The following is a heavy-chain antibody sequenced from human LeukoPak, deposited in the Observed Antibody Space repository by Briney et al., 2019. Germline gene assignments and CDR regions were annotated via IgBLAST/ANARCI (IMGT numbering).Heavy chain of an antibody. CDR3: ARDFKADYYYYGMDV. CDR2: ISYDGSNK. J-gene: IGHJ6*02. CDR1: GFTFSSYA. V-gene: IGHV3-30-3*01. Sequence: GVLRLSCAASGFTFSSYAMHWVRQAPGKGLEWVAVISYDGSNKYYADSVKGRFTISRDNAKNSLYLQMNSLRAEDTAVYYCARDFKADYYYYGMDVWGQGTTVTVSS.